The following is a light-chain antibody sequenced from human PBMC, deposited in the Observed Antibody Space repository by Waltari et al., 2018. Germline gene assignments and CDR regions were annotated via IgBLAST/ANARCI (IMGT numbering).Light chain of an antibody. Sequence: DIVFTQSPGTLSLSPGDRSPLPCRASQSSRSNDLAWYQQKPGQARRLLIYGASSRATGIPDRFTGSGSGTDFTLTISRLEPEDFAVYYCQQYGSSPVTFGQGTRLEIK. CDR1: QSSRSND. CDR3: QQYGSSPVT. J-gene: IGKJ5*01. V-gene: IGKV3-20*01. CDR2: GAS.